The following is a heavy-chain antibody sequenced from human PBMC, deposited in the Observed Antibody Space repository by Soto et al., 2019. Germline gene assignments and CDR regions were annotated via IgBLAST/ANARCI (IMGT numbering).Heavy chain of an antibody. V-gene: IGHV3-30*03. CDR3: AGPSLEWLPPSYYYGMDV. J-gene: IGHJ6*02. D-gene: IGHD3-3*01. Sequence: PGVSLRLSCAASGFTFSSYGMHWVRQAPGKGLEWVAVISYDGSNKYYADSVKGRFTISRDNSKNTLYLQMNSLRAEDTAVYYCAGPSLEWLPPSYYYGMDVWGQGTTVTVSS. CDR1: GFTFSSYG. CDR2: ISYDGSNK.